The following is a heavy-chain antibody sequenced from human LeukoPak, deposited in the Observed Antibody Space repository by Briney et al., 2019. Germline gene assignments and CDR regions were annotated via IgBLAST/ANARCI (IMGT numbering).Heavy chain of an antibody. V-gene: IGHV4-61*02. CDR2: IYASGNI. CDR3: ARYREADDHSPHALDI. D-gene: IGHD1-26*01. Sequence: PSQTLSLTCTVSGVSVSTTDYFWNWIRQPAGKGLEWIGRIYASGNIHYKPSLKSRVTMSLDTSKNQFSLNMKSVTAADSAVYFCARYREADDHSPHALDIWGRGTVVTVSS. CDR1: GVSVSTTDYF. J-gene: IGHJ3*02.